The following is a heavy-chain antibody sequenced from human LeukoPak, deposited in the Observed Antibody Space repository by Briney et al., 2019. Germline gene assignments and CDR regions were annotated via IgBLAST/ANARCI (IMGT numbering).Heavy chain of an antibody. CDR3: AKESNPNYGDYVG. CDR2: ISSSSSTI. D-gene: IGHD4-17*01. V-gene: IGHV3-48*01. J-gene: IGHJ4*02. CDR1: GFTFSSYS. Sequence: GGSLRLSCAASGFTFSSYSMNWVRQAPGKGLEWVSYISSSSSTIYYADSVKGRFTISRDNAKNSLYLQMNSLRAEDTAVYYCAKESNPNYGDYVGWGQGTLVTVSS.